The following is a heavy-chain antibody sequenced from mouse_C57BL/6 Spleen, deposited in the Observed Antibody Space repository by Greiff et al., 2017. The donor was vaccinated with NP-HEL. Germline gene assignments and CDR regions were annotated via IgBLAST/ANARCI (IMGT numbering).Heavy chain of an antibody. D-gene: IGHD1-1*01. CDR1: GFTFSSYG. J-gene: IGHJ2*01. Sequence: EVMLVESGGDLVKPGGSLKLSCAASGFTFSSYGMSWVRQTPDKRLEWVATISSGGSYTYYPDSVKGRFTISRDNAKNTLYLQMSSLKSEDTAMYYCARHPITTAFDYWGQGTTLTVSS. CDR3: ARHPITTAFDY. CDR2: ISSGGSYT. V-gene: IGHV5-6*02.